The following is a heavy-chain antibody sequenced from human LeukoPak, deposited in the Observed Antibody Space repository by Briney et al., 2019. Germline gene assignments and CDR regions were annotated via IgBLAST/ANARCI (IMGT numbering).Heavy chain of an antibody. CDR2: IIPIFGTA. V-gene: IGHV1-69*13. J-gene: IGHJ4*02. Sequence: SVKVSCKASGGTFSSYAISWVRQAPGQGLEWMGGIIPIFGTANYAQKFQGRVTITADESTSTAYMELRSLRSDDTAVYYCARDWYYYDSSGYCYYFDYWGQGTLVTVSS. CDR3: ARDWYYYDSSGYCYYFDY. CDR1: GGTFSSYA. D-gene: IGHD3-22*01.